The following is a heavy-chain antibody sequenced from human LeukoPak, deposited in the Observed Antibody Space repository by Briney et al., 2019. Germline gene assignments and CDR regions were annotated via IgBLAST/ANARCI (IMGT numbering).Heavy chain of an antibody. CDR3: ARMLTYYDFWSGYYPFDY. CDR1: GFTFRSYW. Sequence: GGSLRLSCAASGFTFRSYWMSWARQAPGKGLEWVANIRQDGSDNYYVDSVKGRFTISRDNAKNSLYLQMNSLRAEDTAVYYCARMLTYYDFWSGYYPFDYWGQGTLVTVSS. V-gene: IGHV3-7*01. CDR2: IRQDGSDN. J-gene: IGHJ4*02. D-gene: IGHD3-3*01.